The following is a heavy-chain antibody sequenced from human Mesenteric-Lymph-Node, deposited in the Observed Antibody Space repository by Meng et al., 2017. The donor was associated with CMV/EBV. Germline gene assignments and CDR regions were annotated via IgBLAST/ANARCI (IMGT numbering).Heavy chain of an antibody. CDR2: IYHSGST. CDR1: GGSISRSNW. D-gene: IGHD1-26*01. Sequence: CSVSGGSISRSNWWSWVRQPPGKGLEWIGEIYHSGSTIYNPSLKSRVTISVDKSKNQFSLKLSSVTAADTAVYYCAGSLFNWYFDLWGRGTLVTVSS. J-gene: IGHJ2*01. V-gene: IGHV4-4*02. CDR3: AGSLFNWYFDL.